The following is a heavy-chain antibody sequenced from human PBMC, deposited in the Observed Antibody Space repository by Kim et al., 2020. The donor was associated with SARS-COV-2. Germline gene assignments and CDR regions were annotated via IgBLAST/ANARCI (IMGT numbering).Heavy chain of an antibody. CDR2: ISGSGGA. D-gene: IGHD2-8*01. CDR1: GFTFSNYG. J-gene: IGHJ4*02. V-gene: IGHV3-23*01. CDR3: AKVTGMGPPYYFDY. Sequence: GGSLRLSCAASGFTFSNYGMTWVRQVPGKGLEWVSVISGSGGAAYADAVKGRFTISRDNSKSALYLQMNSLRAEDTAVYYCAKVTGMGPPYYFDYWGQG.